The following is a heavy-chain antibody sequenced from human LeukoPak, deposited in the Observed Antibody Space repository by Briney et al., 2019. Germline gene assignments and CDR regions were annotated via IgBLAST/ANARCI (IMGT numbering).Heavy chain of an antibody. CDR3: ARVYSSGYFFDY. J-gene: IGHJ4*02. D-gene: IGHD6-19*01. CDR1: GYTFTSYG. CDR2: INPSGGST. Sequence: GASVKVSCKASGYTFTSYGISWVRQAPGQGLEWMGIINPSGGSTSYAQKFQGRVTMTRDMSTSTVYMELSSLRSEDTAVYYCARVYSSGYFFDYWGQGTLVTVSS. V-gene: IGHV1-46*01.